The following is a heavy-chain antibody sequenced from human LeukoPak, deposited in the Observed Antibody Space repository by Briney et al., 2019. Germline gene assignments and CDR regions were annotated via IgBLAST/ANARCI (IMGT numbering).Heavy chain of an antibody. Sequence: EASVKVSCKASGGNFNTYAISWVRQAPGQGLEWMGGIIPIFGTGNYAQKFQGRVTITADKSTNTAYMELSSLRSEDTAVYYCARDARGPYEDDAFDIWGQGTMVTVSS. CDR3: ARDARGPYEDDAFDI. J-gene: IGHJ3*02. D-gene: IGHD3-16*01. V-gene: IGHV1-69*06. CDR1: GGNFNTYA. CDR2: IIPIFGTG.